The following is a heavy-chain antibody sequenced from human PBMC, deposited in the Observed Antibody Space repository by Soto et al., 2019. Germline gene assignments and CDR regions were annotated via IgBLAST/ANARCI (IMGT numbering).Heavy chain of an antibody. D-gene: IGHD3-16*01. CDR1: GDSFTSYD. CDR3: ASSYVGADYYYYMDV. J-gene: IGHJ6*03. Sequence: GASVKVSCEACGDSFTSYDINWVRQATGQGLEWMGWMNPNSGNTGYAQKFQGRVTMTRNTSISTAYMELSSLRSEDTAVYYCASSYVGADYYYYMDVWGKGTTVTVSS. V-gene: IGHV1-8*01. CDR2: MNPNSGNT.